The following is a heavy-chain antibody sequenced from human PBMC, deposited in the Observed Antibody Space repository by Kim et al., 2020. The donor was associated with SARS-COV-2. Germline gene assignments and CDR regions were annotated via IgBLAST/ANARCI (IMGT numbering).Heavy chain of an antibody. Sequence: GGSLRLSCAASGFTFSSYGMHWVRQAPGKGLEWVAVIWYDGSNKYYADSVKGRFTISRDNSKNTLYLQMNSLRAEDTAVYYCAKDLSQHAQFYRAPFDYWGQGTLLTVSS. V-gene: IGHV3-33*06. D-gene: IGHD3-3*01. CDR3: AKDLSQHAQFYRAPFDY. J-gene: IGHJ4*02. CDR2: IWYDGSNK. CDR1: GFTFSSYG.